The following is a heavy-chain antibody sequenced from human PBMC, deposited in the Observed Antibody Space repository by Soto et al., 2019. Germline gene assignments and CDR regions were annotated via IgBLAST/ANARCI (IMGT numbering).Heavy chain of an antibody. V-gene: IGHV3-23*01. Sequence: GGSLRLSCAASGCTFSSYAMSWVRQAPGKGLEWVSAISGSGGSAYYADSVKGRFTISRDNSKNTLYLQMNSLRAEDTAVYYCAKNMVATSLGYWGQGTLVTVSS. CDR1: GCTFSSYA. CDR2: ISGSGGSA. CDR3: AKNMVATSLGY. D-gene: IGHD5-12*01. J-gene: IGHJ4*02.